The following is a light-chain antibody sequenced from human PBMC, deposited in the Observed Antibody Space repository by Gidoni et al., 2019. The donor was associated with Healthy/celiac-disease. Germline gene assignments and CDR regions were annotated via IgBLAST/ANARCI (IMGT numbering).Light chain of an antibody. CDR1: SSDVGSYNR. J-gene: IGLJ2*01. Sequence: QSALTQPPSVSGSPGQPVTISCTGPSSDVGSYNRVSRYQQPPGTAPKLMIYEVSNRPSGVPDRFSGSKSGNTASLTIAGLQAEDEADYYCSSYTSSSTLVFGGGTKLTVL. V-gene: IGLV2-18*02. CDR3: SSYTSSSTLV. CDR2: EVS.